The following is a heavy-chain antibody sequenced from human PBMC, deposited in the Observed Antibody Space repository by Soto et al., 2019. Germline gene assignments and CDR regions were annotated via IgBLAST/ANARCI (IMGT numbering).Heavy chain of an antibody. V-gene: IGHV3-23*01. J-gene: IGHJ4*02. CDR1: GFTFSSYA. D-gene: IGHD3-10*01. CDR2: ISGSGGST. Sequence: GESLKISCAASGFTFSSYAMSWVRQAPGKGLEWVSAISGSGGSTYYADSVKGRFTISRDNSKNTLYLQMNSLRAEDTAVYYCAKHLYGSGSYYDYWGQGTLVTVSS. CDR3: AKHLYGSGSYYDY.